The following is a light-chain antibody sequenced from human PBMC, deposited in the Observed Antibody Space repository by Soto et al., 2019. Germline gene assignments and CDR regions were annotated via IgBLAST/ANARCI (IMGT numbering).Light chain of an antibody. Sequence: EIVLTQSPGTLSLSPGERATLSCRASQSVSSNYLAWYQHKPGQAPRLLINSVSSRATGIPDRFSGSGSGTDFTLTISRLVPEDFVVYYCQQYGSSPSTFGQGTKVEIK. J-gene: IGKJ1*01. CDR3: QQYGSSPST. CDR1: QSVSSNY. CDR2: SVS. V-gene: IGKV3-20*01.